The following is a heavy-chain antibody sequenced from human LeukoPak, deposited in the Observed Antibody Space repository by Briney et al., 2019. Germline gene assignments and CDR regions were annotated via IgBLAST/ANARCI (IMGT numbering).Heavy chain of an antibody. CDR2: ISSSSSTI. CDR1: GFTFSSYS. Sequence: PGGSLRLSCAASGFTFSSYSMNWVRQAPGKGLEWVSFISSSSSTIYYADSVKGRFTISRDNAKNSLYLQMNSLRAEDTAVYYCARDRGVGGGGRSNWFDPWGQGTLVTVSS. D-gene: IGHD3-10*01. CDR3: ARDRGVGGGGRSNWFDP. V-gene: IGHV3-48*04. J-gene: IGHJ5*02.